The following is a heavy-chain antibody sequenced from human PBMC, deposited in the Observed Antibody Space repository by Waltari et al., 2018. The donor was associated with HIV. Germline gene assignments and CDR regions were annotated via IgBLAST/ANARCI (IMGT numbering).Heavy chain of an antibody. CDR1: GYTFTGYY. V-gene: IGHV1-2*02. CDR2: NNPNSGGT. CDR3: ARENDLGATHY. Sequence: QVQLVQSGAEVKKPGASVKVSCKASGYTFTGYYMHWVRQAPGQGLEWMGWNNPNSGGTNYAQKFKGRVTITRDTSISTAYMEMSRLTSDDTDVYYCARENDLGATHYWGQGTLVTVSS. D-gene: IGHD1-26*01. J-gene: IGHJ4*02.